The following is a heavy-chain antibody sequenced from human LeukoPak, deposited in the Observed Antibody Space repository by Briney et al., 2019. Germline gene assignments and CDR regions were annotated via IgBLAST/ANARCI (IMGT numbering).Heavy chain of an antibody. V-gene: IGHV4-38-2*02. CDR3: ARGGYSSGWWGGNWFDP. CDR1: GYSISSGYY. D-gene: IGHD6-19*01. Sequence: PSETLSLTCTVSGYSISSGYYWGWIRQPPGKGLEWIGSIYHSGSTYYNPSLKSRVTISVDTSKNQFSLKLSSVTAADTAVYYCARGGYSSGWWGGNWFDPWGQGTLVTVSS. J-gene: IGHJ5*02. CDR2: IYHSGST.